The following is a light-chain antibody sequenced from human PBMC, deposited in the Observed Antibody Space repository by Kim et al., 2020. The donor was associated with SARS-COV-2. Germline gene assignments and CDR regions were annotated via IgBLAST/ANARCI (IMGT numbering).Light chain of an antibody. CDR1: SSDIGAYEY. V-gene: IGLV2-14*01. CDR3: TSFTTSGTHV. CDR2: DVY. J-gene: IGLJ1*01. Sequence: QSALTQPASVSGSPEQSITISCTGTSSDIGAYEYVSWYQQHPGKAPKLMIYDVYNRPSGVSNRFSGSKSGNTASLIISGLQTEDEADYYCTSFTTSGTHVFGTGTKVTVL.